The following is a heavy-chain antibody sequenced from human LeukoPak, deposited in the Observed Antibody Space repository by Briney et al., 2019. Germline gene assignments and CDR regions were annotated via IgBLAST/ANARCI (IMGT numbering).Heavy chain of an antibody. J-gene: IGHJ3*02. CDR1: GYTFTSYD. V-gene: IGHV1-2*02. CDR2: INPNSGGT. CDR3: ASLWNPRNLDAFDI. D-gene: IGHD1-1*01. Sequence: ASVKVSCKASGYTFTSYDINWVRQATGQGLEWMGWINPNSGGTNYAQKFQGRVTMTRDTSISTAYMELSRLRSDDTAVYYCASLWNPRNLDAFDIWGQGTMVTVSS.